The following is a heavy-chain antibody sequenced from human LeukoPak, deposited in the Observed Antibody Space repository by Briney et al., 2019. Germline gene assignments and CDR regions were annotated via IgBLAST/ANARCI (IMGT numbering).Heavy chain of an antibody. Sequence: GGSLRLSCAASAFTLSSYAMNWVRQAPGKGLEWVSTLSDSGGKTYYADSVKGRFTISRDNSKNTLYLQMNSLRAEDTAVYYCAKVGLRLGGDYWGQGTLVTVSS. CDR2: LSDSGGKT. CDR1: AFTLSSYA. V-gene: IGHV3-23*01. D-gene: IGHD4-17*01. J-gene: IGHJ4*02. CDR3: AKVGLRLGGDY.